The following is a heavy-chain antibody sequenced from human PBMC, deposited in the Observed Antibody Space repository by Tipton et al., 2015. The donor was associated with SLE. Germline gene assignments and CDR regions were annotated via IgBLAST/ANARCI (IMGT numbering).Heavy chain of an antibody. CDR2: IRSKAYGGTT. V-gene: IGHV3-49*03. CDR1: GFTFGDYA. Sequence: SLRLSCTASGFTFGDYAMSWFRQAPGKGLEWVGFIRSKAYGGTTEYAASVKGRFTISRDDSKSIAYLQMNSLKTEDTAVYYCTRDSRYYYDSSGYYSWGQGTRVTVSS. CDR3: TRDSRYYYDSSGYYS. J-gene: IGHJ4*02. D-gene: IGHD3-22*01.